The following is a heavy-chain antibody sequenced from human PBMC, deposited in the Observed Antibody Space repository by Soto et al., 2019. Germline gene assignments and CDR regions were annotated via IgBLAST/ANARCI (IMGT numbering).Heavy chain of an antibody. CDR3: ARVLAARASRDFDY. Sequence: QVLLQQWGAGLLKPSETLSLTCAVYGGSFSTDYWSWIRQPPGKGLEWIGEINPSGGTSYNPSLKSRVTISVATSKNQFSLKLSSVTAADTAVYYCARVLAARASRDFDYWGQGTLVTVSS. CDR2: INPSGGT. J-gene: IGHJ4*02. D-gene: IGHD6-6*01. V-gene: IGHV4-34*01. CDR1: GGSFSTDY.